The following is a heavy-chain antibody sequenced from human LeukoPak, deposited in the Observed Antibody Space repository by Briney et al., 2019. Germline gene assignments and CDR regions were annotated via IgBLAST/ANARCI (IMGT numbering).Heavy chain of an antibody. Sequence: PSETLSLTCTVSGGSISSYYWSWIRQPPGKGLEWIGYIYYSGSTNYNPSLKSRVTISVDTSKNQFSLKVSSVTAADTAVYYCARDPGGGYMDVWGKGTTVTVSS. CDR3: ARDPGGGYMDV. CDR1: GGSISSYY. D-gene: IGHD3-16*01. CDR2: IYYSGST. J-gene: IGHJ6*03. V-gene: IGHV4-59*01.